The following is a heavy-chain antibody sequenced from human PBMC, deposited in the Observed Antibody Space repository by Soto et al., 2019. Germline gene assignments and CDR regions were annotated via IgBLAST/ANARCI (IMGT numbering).Heavy chain of an antibody. V-gene: IGHV4-39*01. CDR1: GDSISSSGYY. D-gene: IGHD6-19*01. CDR2: FYYSGST. Sequence: QLQLQESGTGLVKPSETLSLTCTVSGDSISSSGYYWGWIRQPPGKGLEWIGSFYYSGSTYYNPSLKSRVTISVDTSKNQFSLKLNSVTAADTAVYYCARTSPQWLVNSYYGMDVWGQGTTVTVSS. CDR3: ARTSPQWLVNSYYGMDV. J-gene: IGHJ6*02.